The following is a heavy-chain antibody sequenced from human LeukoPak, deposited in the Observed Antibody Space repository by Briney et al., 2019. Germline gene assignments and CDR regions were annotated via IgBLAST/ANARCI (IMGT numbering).Heavy chain of an antibody. CDR2: INAGNGNT. CDR3: ARGSPRYCSGGSCLTY. D-gene: IGHD2-15*01. CDR1: GYTFTSYA. V-gene: IGHV1-3*01. J-gene: IGHJ4*02. Sequence: ASVKVSCKASGYTFTSYAMHWVRQAPGQRLEWMGWINAGNGNTKYSQKFQGRVTITRDTSASTAYMELSSLRSEDTAVYYCARGSPRYCSGGSCLTYWGQGTLVTASS.